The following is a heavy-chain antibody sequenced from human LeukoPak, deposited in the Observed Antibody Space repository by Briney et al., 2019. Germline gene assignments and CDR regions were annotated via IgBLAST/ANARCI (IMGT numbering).Heavy chain of an antibody. CDR3: ARGGWHYVFNY. J-gene: IGHJ4*02. CDR1: GFSFNTYE. V-gene: IGHV3-48*03. CDR2: VASNGTNK. Sequence: GGSVRLSCAASGFSFNTYEMNWVRQAPGKGLEWISYVASNGTNKYYADSVQGRFTISRDNAKNSLYLQMNSLRVEDTAVYYCARGGWHYVFNYWGQGTLVTVSS. D-gene: IGHD6-19*01.